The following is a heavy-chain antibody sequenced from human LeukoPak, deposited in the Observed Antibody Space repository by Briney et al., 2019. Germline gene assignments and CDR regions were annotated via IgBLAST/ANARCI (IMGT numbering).Heavy chain of an antibody. D-gene: IGHD3-22*01. CDR3: ARTSGYYDSSTYYENAFDI. CDR2: IYRGGST. CDR1: GFTFSSNY. J-gene: IGHJ3*02. V-gene: IGHV3-53*01. Sequence: PGGSLRLSCAASGFTFSSNYMTWVRQAPGKGLEWVSIIYRGGSTYYADSVKGRFTISRDNSKNTLYLQMNSLRAEDTAMYYCARTSGYYDSSTYYENAFDIWGQGTMVTVSS.